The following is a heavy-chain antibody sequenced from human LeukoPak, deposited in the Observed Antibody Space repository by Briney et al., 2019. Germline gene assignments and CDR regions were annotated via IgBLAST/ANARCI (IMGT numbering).Heavy chain of an antibody. CDR1: GFTFDHYT. D-gene: IGHD5-18*01. CDR2: ITWDGGST. J-gene: IGHJ4*02. V-gene: IGHV3-43*01. CDR3: AKDRENSYAFDY. Sequence: GGSLRLSCAASGFTFDHYTMYWVRQAPGKGLEWVSLITWDGGSTNYADSVKGRFAISRDNSKNSLYLQMSSLGPEDTALYYCAKDRENSYAFDYWGQGTLVTVSS.